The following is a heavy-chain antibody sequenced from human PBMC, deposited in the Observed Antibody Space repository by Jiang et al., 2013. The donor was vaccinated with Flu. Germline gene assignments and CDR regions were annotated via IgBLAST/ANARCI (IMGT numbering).Heavy chain of an antibody. D-gene: IGHD3-10*01. Sequence: WMGSIDPTDSHTNYSPSFQGQVTISADKSISTAYLQWSSLKASDTAMYYCARRASGVQDYWGQGTLVTVSS. J-gene: IGHJ4*02. V-gene: IGHV5-10-1*04. CDR2: IDPTDSHT. CDR3: ARRASGVQDY.